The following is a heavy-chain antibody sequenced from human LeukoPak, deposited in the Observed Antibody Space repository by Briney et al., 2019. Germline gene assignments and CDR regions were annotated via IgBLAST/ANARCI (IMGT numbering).Heavy chain of an antibody. J-gene: IGHJ4*02. Sequence: SETLSLTCTVSGGSISSYYWSWIRQTPGKGLEWIGYIYYSGSTNFNPSLKSRVTISVDTSKNQFSLKLSSVTAADTAVYYCARGGSYRFDYWGQGTLVTVSS. V-gene: IGHV4-59*01. CDR2: IYYSGST. CDR1: GGSISSYY. CDR3: ARGGSYRFDY. D-gene: IGHD1-26*01.